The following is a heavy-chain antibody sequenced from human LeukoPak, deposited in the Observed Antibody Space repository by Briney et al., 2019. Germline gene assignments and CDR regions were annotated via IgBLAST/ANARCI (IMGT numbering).Heavy chain of an antibody. Sequence: SETLSLTCTVSGGSVSAYYWNWIRQSPGKGLEWIGYVYYSGGTNYNPSLKSRVTISLDTSKNQFSLRLSSVTAADTAVYYCAKWGDYDILTGYYVSDFWGQGTLVTVSP. D-gene: IGHD3-9*01. CDR1: GGSVSAYY. CDR2: VYYSGGT. V-gene: IGHV4-59*02. J-gene: IGHJ4*02. CDR3: AKWGDYDILTGYYVSDF.